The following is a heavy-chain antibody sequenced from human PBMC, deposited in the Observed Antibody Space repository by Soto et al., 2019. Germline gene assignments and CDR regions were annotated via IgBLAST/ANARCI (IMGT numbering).Heavy chain of an antibody. V-gene: IGHV3-9*01. CDR3: AKDVGSYYYDTSAYLYDY. CDR2: ISWNSATL. J-gene: IGHJ4*02. CDR1: GFIFEDFA. Sequence: PGGSLSLSCVGSGFIFEDFAMNWVRQVPGKGLEWVSGISWNSATLAYADSVKGRFIVSRDNAKNILYLQMNSLRPEDAALYYCAKDVGSYYYDTSAYLYDYWGQGTLVTVSS. D-gene: IGHD3-22*01.